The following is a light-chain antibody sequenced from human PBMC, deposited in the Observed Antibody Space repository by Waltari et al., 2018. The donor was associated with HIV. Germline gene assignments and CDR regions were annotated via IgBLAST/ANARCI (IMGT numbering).Light chain of an antibody. CDR3: AAWDGSLSGFWV. V-gene: IGLV1-47*01. CDR1: SSNMGSNY. J-gene: IGLJ3*02. Sequence: QSVLTQPPSASGTPGQRVTISCSGSSSNMGSNYVYWYQQLPGTAPNLLIYRNNQRPSGVPDRFSGSKSATSASLAISGLRSEDEADYYCAAWDGSLSGFWVFCGVTKLAVL. CDR2: RNN.